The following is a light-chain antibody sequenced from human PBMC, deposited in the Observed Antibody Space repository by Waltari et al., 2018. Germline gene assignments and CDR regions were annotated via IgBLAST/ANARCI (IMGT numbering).Light chain of an antibody. CDR2: GAS. CDR1: QSVSSN. Sequence: EIVMTQSPATLSVSTGERATLFCRASQSVSSNLAWYQQKPCQAPRLLIYGASTRATGIPARFSGSGSGTEFTLTISSMQSEDFAVYYCQQYNNWPPVTFGGGTKVEIK. V-gene: IGKV3-15*01. J-gene: IGKJ4*01. CDR3: QQYNNWPPVT.